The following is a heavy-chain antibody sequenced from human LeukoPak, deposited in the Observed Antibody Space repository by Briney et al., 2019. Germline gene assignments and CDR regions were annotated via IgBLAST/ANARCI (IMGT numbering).Heavy chain of an antibody. CDR3: ARGRSLRFLEWLSPSLGY. V-gene: IGHV1-8*01. D-gene: IGHD3-3*01. J-gene: IGHJ4*02. CDR2: MNPNSGNT. CDR1: GYTFTSYD. Sequence: ASVKVSCKASGYTFTSYDINWVRQATGHGLEWIGWMNPNSGNTGYAQKFQGRVTMTRNTSISTAYMELSSLRSEDTVVYYCARGRSLRFLEWLSPSLGYWGQGTLVTVSS.